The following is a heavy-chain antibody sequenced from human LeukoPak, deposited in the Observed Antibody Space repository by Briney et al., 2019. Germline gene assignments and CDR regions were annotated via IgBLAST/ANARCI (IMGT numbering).Heavy chain of an antibody. Sequence: GGSLRLSCAASGFTFSSYAMSWVRQAPGKGLEWVSAISGSGGSTYYADSVKGRFTISRDNSKNTLYLQMNSLRAEDTAVYYCAKWTNYYDSSGYFQYWYFDLWGRGTLVTVSS. CDR3: AKWTNYYDSSGYFQYWYFDL. D-gene: IGHD3-22*01. CDR1: GFTFSSYA. J-gene: IGHJ2*01. V-gene: IGHV3-23*01. CDR2: ISGSGGST.